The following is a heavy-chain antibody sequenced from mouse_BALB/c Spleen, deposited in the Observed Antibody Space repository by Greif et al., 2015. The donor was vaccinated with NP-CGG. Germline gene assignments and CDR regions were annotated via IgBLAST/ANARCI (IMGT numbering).Heavy chain of an antibody. CDR2: ISSGGGST. J-gene: IGHJ4*01. D-gene: IGHD2-3*01. CDR3: ARYDGYYYYAMDY. V-gene: IGHV5-12-1*01. Sequence: EVHLVESGGGLVKPGGSLKLSCAASGFAFSSYDMSWVRQTPEKRLEWVAYISSGGGSTYYPDTVKGRFTISGDNAKNTLYLQMSSLKSEDTAMYYCARYDGYYYYAMDYWGQGTSVTVSS. CDR1: GFAFSSYD.